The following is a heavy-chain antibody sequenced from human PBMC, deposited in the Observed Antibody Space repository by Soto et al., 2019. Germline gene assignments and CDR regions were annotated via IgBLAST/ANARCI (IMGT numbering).Heavy chain of an antibody. CDR1: GGPFSNDY. D-gene: IGHD3-22*01. V-gene: IGHV4-59*01. Sequence: SETLSLTCFISGGPFSNDYWTWIRQSPGKGLEWIGYIFHTGITDYNPSMKSRVTISIDKSRNLFSLNLTSVTAADTAVYYCARDRYFYDSRGYYRTLDSWGQGTLVTVS. CDR3: ARDRYFYDSRGYYRTLDS. CDR2: IFHTGIT. J-gene: IGHJ5*01.